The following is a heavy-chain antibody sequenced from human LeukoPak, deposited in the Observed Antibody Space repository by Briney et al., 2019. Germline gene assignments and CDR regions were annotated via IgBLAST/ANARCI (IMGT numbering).Heavy chain of an antibody. J-gene: IGHJ4*02. D-gene: IGHD6-13*01. CDR2: IIPIFGIA. Sequence: GASVKVSCKASGGTFSSYAISWVRQAPGQGLEWMGRIIPIFGIANYAQKFQGRVTITADKSPSTAYMELSSLRSEDTAVYYCAREVAEGGSSWTLYYFDYWGQGTLVTVSS. CDR3: AREVAEGGSSWTLYYFDY. V-gene: IGHV1-69*04. CDR1: GGTFSSYA.